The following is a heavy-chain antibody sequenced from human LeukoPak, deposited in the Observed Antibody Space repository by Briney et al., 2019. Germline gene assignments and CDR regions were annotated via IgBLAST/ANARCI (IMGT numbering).Heavy chain of an antibody. J-gene: IGHJ4*02. CDR3: ARDNYGILDY. D-gene: IGHD3-10*01. V-gene: IGHV1-2*02. Sequence: ASVKVSCKASGYTFTAYYLHWVRQAPGQGLEWMGWVDPNSGGTKYVQKFQGRFTMTRDTSNSTACMELSRLRFDDTAVYFCARDNYGILDYWGQGTLVTVSS. CDR2: VDPNSGGT. CDR1: GYTFTAYY.